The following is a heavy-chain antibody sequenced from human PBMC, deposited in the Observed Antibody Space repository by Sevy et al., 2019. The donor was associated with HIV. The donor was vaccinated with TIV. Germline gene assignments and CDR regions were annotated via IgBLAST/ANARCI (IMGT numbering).Heavy chain of an antibody. CDR3: AKASSSQCLNYYFDY. CDR2: ISYDGSNK. Sequence: GGSLRLSCVASGLTLSGYGMHWVRQAPGNGLEWVAAISYDGSNKYYAYSFKGGFTISRDDSKNTLYLQMNNVRPEDTAVYYCAKASSSQCLNYYFDYWGQGTLVTVSS. CDR1: GLTLSGYG. V-gene: IGHV3-30*18. D-gene: IGHD6-19*01. J-gene: IGHJ4*02.